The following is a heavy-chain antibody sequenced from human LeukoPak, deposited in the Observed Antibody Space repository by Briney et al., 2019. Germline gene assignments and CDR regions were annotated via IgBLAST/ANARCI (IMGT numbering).Heavy chain of an antibody. CDR1: GFTFSSYG. J-gene: IGHJ4*02. Sequence: GGSLRLSCAASGFTFSSYGMNWVRQAPGKGLEWVSVIYSGGSTYYADSVKGRFTISRDNSKNTLYLQMSSLRAEDTAVYYRARDKGPFYDSSGYFDYWGQGTLVTVSS. CDR2: IYSGGST. CDR3: ARDKGPFYDSSGYFDY. V-gene: IGHV3-53*01. D-gene: IGHD3-22*01.